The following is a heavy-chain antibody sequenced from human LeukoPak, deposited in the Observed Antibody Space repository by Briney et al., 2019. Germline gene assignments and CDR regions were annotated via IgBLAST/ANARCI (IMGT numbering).Heavy chain of an antibody. Sequence: GGSLRLSCAASGVIFYYYAMHWVRQAPGKGLEWVSGISGNSGSIGYADSVKGRFTISRDNAKNSLYLQMNSLRAEDTALYYCAKDRVVAANRYYYGMDVWGQGTTVTVSS. CDR3: AKDRVVAANRYYYGMDV. J-gene: IGHJ6*02. CDR2: ISGNSGSI. CDR1: GVIFYYYA. V-gene: IGHV3-9*01. D-gene: IGHD2-15*01.